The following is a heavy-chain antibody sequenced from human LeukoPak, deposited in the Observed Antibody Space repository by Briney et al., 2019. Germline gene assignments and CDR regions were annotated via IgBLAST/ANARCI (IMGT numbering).Heavy chain of an antibody. CDR3: VHQHYDNGWHPFHH. D-gene: IGHD3-22*01. Sequence: KESGPTLVKPTQTLTLTCTFSGFSLITHEVGVGWIRQPPGKALEWLALYYYNNNKFYSPSLENRVTVTKDTSKNQVVLTLTNMDPMDTATYYCVHQHYDNGWHPFHHWGQGTLVTVSS. V-gene: IGHV2-5*01. J-gene: IGHJ1*01. CDR1: GFSLITHEVG. CDR2: YYYNNNK.